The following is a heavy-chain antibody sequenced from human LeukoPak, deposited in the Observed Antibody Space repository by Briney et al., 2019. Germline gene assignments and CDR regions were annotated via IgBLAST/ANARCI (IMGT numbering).Heavy chain of an antibody. J-gene: IGHJ6*02. Sequence: GESLKISCKASGYSFSSDWIAWVRQMPGKGLEWMGIIFPIDSETTYSPSFQGQVTISADKSISTAYLQWSSLKASDTAMYYCTRGCSGGSCSRDAMDVWGQGTMVTVSS. CDR2: IFPIDSET. V-gene: IGHV5-51*01. CDR1: GYSFSSDW. D-gene: IGHD2-15*01. CDR3: TRGCSGGSCSRDAMDV.